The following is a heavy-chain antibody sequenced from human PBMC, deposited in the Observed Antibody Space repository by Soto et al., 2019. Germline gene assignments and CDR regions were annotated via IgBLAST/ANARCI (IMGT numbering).Heavy chain of an antibody. J-gene: IGHJ6*02. Sequence: WGSLRLSCAASGFTFISYSINFFRQSPFKWLEWVSSISSSSSYIYYADSVKGRFTISRDNAKNSLYLQMNSLRAEDTAAYYCARDLVPAAIYYYYGMDVWGQGTTVTVSS. D-gene: IGHD2-2*02. V-gene: IGHV3-21*01. CDR2: ISSSSSYI. CDR1: GFTFISYS. CDR3: ARDLVPAAIYYYYGMDV.